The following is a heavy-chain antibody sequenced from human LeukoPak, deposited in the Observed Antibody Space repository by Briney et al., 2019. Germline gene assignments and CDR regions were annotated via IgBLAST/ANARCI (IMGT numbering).Heavy chain of an antibody. CDR2: ISGCGGST. CDR1: GFLFNTTA. CDR3: AKVFYPYYDILTGYYSSNYYFDY. J-gene: IGHJ4*02. D-gene: IGHD3-9*01. V-gene: IGHV3-23*01. Sequence: PGGCLRLCCAAPGFLFNTTAMRSVRQAPGRGLGLVSAISGCGGSTSYADSVKDRFTIARDNSKNTLYLQMNSLRAEDTAVYYCAKVFYPYYDILTGYYSSNYYFDYWGQGTLVTVSS.